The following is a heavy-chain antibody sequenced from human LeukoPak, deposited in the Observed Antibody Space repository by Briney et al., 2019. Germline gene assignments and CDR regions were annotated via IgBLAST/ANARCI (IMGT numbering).Heavy chain of an antibody. CDR2: IYHSGST. CDR3: ARHSGYSYAIQT. J-gene: IGHJ3*01. V-gene: IGHV4-38-2*01. CDR1: GYSISSGYC. D-gene: IGHD5-18*01. Sequence: PSETLSLTCAVSGYSISSGYCWGWIRQPPGKGLEWIGSIYHSGSTYYNPSLKSRVTISVDTSKNQFSLKLSSVTAADTAVYYCARHSGYSYAIQTWGQGTMVTVSS.